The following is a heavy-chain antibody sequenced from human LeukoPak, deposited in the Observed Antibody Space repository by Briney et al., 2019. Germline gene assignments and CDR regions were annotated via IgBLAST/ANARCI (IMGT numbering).Heavy chain of an antibody. D-gene: IGHD1/OR15-1a*01. V-gene: IGHV6-1*01. CDR2: TYYRSKWYH. CDR3: ARGNNGWIDY. CDR1: GDRVSRNSAA. Sequence: SQTLSLTCAISGDRVSRNSAAWNWIRQSPSRGLEWLGRTYYRSKWYHDYAVSVKSRMTISPDTSKNQFSLQLNSVTPEDTAVYFCARGNNGWIDYWGQGTLVTVSS. J-gene: IGHJ4*02.